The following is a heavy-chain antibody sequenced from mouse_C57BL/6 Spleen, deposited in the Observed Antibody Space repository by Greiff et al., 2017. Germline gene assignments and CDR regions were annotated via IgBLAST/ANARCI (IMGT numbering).Heavy chain of an antibody. Sequence: VKLQESGAELVRPGTSVKVSCKASGYAFTNYLIEWVKQRPGQGLEWIGVINPGSGGTNYNEKFKGKATLTADKSSSTAYMQLSSLTSEDSAVYFCARDADRWFAYWGQGTLVTVSA. J-gene: IGHJ3*01. CDR3: ARDADRWFAY. V-gene: IGHV1-54*01. CDR1: GYAFTNYL. CDR2: INPGSGGT.